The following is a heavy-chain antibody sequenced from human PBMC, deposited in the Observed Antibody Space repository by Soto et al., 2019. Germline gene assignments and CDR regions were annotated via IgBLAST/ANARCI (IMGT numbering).Heavy chain of an antibody. Sequence: SETLSLTCTVSGGSISSSSYYWGWIRQPPGKGLEWIGSIYYSGSTYCNPSLKRRVTISVDTSKNQFSLKLSSVTAADTAVYYCARQGDYYDGSGYYWLYWGQGTLVTVS. CDR3: ARQGDYYDGSGYYWLY. D-gene: IGHD3-22*01. CDR1: GGSISSSSYY. V-gene: IGHV4-39*01. CDR2: IYYSGST. J-gene: IGHJ4*02.